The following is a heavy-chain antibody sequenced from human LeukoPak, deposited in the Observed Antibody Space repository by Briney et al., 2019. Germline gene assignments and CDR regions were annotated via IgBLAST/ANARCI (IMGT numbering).Heavy chain of an antibody. CDR2: VSSSGSTI. V-gene: IGHV3-48*03. CDR3: ARGITGTTIGAYYYYYMDV. J-gene: IGHJ6*03. D-gene: IGHD1-20*01. CDR1: GFSFSSYE. Sequence: GGSLRLSCAASGFSFSSYEMNWVRQAPGKGLEWVSYVSSSGSTIYYADSVKGRFTISRDNAKNSLYLQMNSLRAEDTAVYYCARGITGTTIGAYYYYYMDVWGKGTTVTISS.